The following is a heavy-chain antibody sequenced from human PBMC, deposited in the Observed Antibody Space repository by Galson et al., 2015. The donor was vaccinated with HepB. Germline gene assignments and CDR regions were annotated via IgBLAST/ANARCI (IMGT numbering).Heavy chain of an antibody. CDR2: IHTGGVTT. D-gene: IGHD4-17*01. CDR1: GFNFDTYD. Sequence: SLRLSCAASGFNFDTYDMNWVRRAPGQGLEWISYIHTGGVTTHYADSVRGRLTISRDNAKNSHFLQLNSLTAEDTAVYYCARGETKGDYSGWFFDLRGRGALVTVSS. V-gene: IGHV3-48*01. J-gene: IGHJ2*01. CDR3: ARGETKGDYSGWFFDL.